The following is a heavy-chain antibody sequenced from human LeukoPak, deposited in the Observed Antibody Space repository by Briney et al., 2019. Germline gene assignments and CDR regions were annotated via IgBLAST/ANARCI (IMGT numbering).Heavy chain of an antibody. V-gene: IGHV4-59*01. D-gene: IGHD1-14*01. J-gene: IGHJ6*03. CDR2: IYYSGST. Sequence: SETLSLTCTVSGGSISSYYWSWIRQPPGKGLEWIGYIYYSGSTNYNPSLKSRVTISVDTSKNQFSLKLSSVTAADTAVYYCARNLPWGYYYYMDVWGKGTTVTVSS. CDR1: GGSISSYY. CDR3: ARNLPWGYYYYMDV.